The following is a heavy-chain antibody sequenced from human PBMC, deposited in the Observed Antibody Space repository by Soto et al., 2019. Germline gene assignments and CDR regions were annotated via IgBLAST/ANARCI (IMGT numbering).Heavy chain of an antibody. Sequence: GGSLRLSCAASGFTFSGSAMHWVRQASGKGLEWVGRIRSKANSYATAYAASVKGRFTISRDDSKNTAYLQMNSLKTEDTAVYYCTRHEESWETKNVAFDIWGQGTMVTVSS. D-gene: IGHD1-26*01. J-gene: IGHJ3*02. CDR1: GFTFSGSA. CDR3: TRHEESWETKNVAFDI. CDR2: IRSKANSYAT. V-gene: IGHV3-73*01.